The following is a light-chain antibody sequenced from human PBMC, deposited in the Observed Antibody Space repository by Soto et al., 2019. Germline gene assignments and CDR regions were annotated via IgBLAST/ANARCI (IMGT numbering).Light chain of an antibody. CDR3: QHYGRSPPSWT. CDR1: QSVSSNY. J-gene: IGKJ1*01. Sequence: EIVLTQSPGTLSLSPGERATLSCRASQSVSSNYLAWYQQKPGQPPRLLISDASSRATGIPDRFSGRGSGTDFTLTISGLEPEDFAVYYCQHYGRSPPSWTFGQGTKVELK. CDR2: DAS. V-gene: IGKV3-20*01.